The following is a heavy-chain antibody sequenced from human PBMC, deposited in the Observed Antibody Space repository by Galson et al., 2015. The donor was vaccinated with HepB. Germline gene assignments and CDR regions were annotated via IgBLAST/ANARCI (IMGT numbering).Heavy chain of an antibody. D-gene: IGHD2-15*01. CDR1: AGTFSTDA. J-gene: IGHJ6*02. V-gene: IGHV1-69*06. CDR3: ARCPILCRGGSCTDHDYYYGMDV. Sequence: SVKVSCKASAGTFSTDAIRWVRQAPGQGLEYMGGIIPMLGTANYAQKFQGRVTITADKSTGTAFLEMSSLRSDDTAVYYCARCPILCRGGSCTDHDYYYGMDVWGQGTTVTVSS. CDR2: IIPMLGTA.